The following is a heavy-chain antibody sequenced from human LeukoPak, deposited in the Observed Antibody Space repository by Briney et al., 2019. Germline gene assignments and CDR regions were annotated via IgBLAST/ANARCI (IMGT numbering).Heavy chain of an antibody. J-gene: IGHJ4*02. CDR1: GYSFTSYW. D-gene: IGHD6-19*01. Sequence: GESLKISCKGSGYSFTSYWISWVRQMPGKGLEWMGRIDPSDSYTNYSPSFQGHVTISADKSISTAYLQRSSLKASDTATYYCATYSSGWYRSTDYWGQGTLVTVSS. CDR3: ATYSSGWYRSTDY. V-gene: IGHV5-10-1*01. CDR2: IDPSDSYT.